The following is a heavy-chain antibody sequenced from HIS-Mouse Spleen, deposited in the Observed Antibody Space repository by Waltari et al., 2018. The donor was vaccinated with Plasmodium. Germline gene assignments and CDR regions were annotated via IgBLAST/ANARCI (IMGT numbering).Heavy chain of an antibody. CDR2: ISSSSSYI. Sequence: EVQLVESGGGLVKTGGSLRISCAASGFPLSSYSMHWVRQATGKGLEWVSSISSSSSYIYYADSVKGRFTISRDNAKNSLYLQMNSLRAEDTAVYYCAREDILTGYYNDYWYFDLWGRGTLVTVSS. CDR3: AREDILTGYYNDYWYFDL. J-gene: IGHJ2*01. V-gene: IGHV3-21*01. D-gene: IGHD3-9*01. CDR1: GFPLSSYS.